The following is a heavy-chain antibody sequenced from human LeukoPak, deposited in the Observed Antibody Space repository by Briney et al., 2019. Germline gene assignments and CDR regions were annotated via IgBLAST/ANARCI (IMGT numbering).Heavy chain of an antibody. CDR1: GFIFDTYA. Sequence: GGSLRLSCATSGFIFDTYAMHWVRQAPGKGLEWVAFISFDGNYKYYADSVKGRFAISRGNSKNTLYLQMNSLRFEDTVVYYCAYEEGDGFTDAWGRGTLVTVSS. CDR2: ISFDGNYK. D-gene: IGHD5-24*01. CDR3: AYEEGDGFTDA. J-gene: IGHJ4*02. V-gene: IGHV3-30-3*02.